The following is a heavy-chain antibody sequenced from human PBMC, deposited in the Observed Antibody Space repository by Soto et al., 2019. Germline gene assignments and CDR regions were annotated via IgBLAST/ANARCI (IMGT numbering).Heavy chain of an antibody. D-gene: IGHD6-13*01. Sequence: EVQLVESGGGLIQPGGSLRLSCAASGFTVSNNYMRWVRQAPGKGLEWVSLIDSGGSTHYADSVKGRFTISRDNSKNTLYLQMNSLRVEDTAVYYCARDPPGIAASGGGGWGQGTLVTVSS. V-gene: IGHV3-53*01. J-gene: IGHJ4*02. CDR3: ARDPPGIAASGGGG. CDR1: GFTVSNNY. CDR2: IDSGGST.